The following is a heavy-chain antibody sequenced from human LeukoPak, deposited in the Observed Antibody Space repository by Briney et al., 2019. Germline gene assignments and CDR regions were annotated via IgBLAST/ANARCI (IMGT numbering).Heavy chain of an antibody. CDR2: IYTSGST. V-gene: IGHV4-4*09. D-gene: IGHD3-22*01. J-gene: IGHJ4*02. Sequence: SETLSLTCTVSGGSISSYYWSWIRQPPGKGLEWIGYIYTSGSTNYNPSLKSRVTISVDTSKNQFSLKLSSVTAADTAVYYCARHYYDSSGYYPTPDYYFDCWGQGTLVTVSS. CDR1: GGSISSYY. CDR3: ARHYYDSSGYYPTPDYYFDC.